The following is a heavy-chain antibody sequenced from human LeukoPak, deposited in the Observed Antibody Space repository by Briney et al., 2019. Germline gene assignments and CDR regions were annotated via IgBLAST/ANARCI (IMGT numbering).Heavy chain of an antibody. D-gene: IGHD1-26*01. CDR1: GFTFSSYG. J-gene: IGHJ4*02. V-gene: IGHV3-23*01. Sequence: GGSLRLSCAASGFTFSSYGMSWVRQDPGKGLDWVSAISGGGGGTYYADSVKRRFTISRDNSKHTLDLQMNSLRAEDTAKYFCAKVLRGTYYYFDYWGLGTLVTVSS. CDR3: AKVLRGTYYYFDY. CDR2: ISGGGGGT.